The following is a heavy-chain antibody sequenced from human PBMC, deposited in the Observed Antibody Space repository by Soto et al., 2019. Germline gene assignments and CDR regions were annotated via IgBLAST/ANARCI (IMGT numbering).Heavy chain of an antibody. D-gene: IGHD6-13*01. CDR1: GYNFDTYW. Sequence: GESLKISCKGSGYNFDTYWINWVRQTPGKGLEWMGRIDPSDSKTKYSPSLEGHITISVDKSISTTYLQWSSLKASDTATYYCARRIAAAGGYYYYAFDVWGQGTAVTVPS. CDR2: IDPSDSKT. CDR3: ARRIAAAGGYYYYAFDV. J-gene: IGHJ6*02. V-gene: IGHV5-10-1*01.